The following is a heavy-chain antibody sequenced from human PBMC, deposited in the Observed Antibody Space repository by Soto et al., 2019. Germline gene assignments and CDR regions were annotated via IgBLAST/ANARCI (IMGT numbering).Heavy chain of an antibody. CDR3: ARGLAVADYYGMDV. Sequence: QVQLVQSGTEVKKPGSSVKVSCKASGDSLSSSTINWVRQAPGQGLEWMGKINPILDIKTYAQKFEGRVTMISDKSTSTAYMEVSGLRSDDTAVYYCARGLAVADYYGMDVWGQGTTVTVFS. D-gene: IGHD6-19*01. V-gene: IGHV1-69*02. CDR2: INPILDIK. CDR1: GDSLSSST. J-gene: IGHJ6*02.